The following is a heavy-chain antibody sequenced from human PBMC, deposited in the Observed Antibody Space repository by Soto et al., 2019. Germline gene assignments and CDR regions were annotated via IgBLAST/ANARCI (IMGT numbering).Heavy chain of an antibody. CDR2: IYYSGST. CDR3: ARAGSGWYMDYFDY. J-gene: IGHJ4*02. D-gene: IGHD6-19*01. V-gene: IGHV4-59*01. CDR1: GGSISSDY. Sequence: SETLSLTCTVSGGSISSDYWSWVRQPPGKGLEWIGYIYYSGSTNYNPSLKSRVTISVDTSKNQFSLKLSSVTAADTAVYYCARAGSGWYMDYFDYWGQGTLVTVSS.